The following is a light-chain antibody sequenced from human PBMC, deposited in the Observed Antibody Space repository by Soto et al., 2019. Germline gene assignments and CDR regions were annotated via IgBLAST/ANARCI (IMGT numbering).Light chain of an antibody. CDR1: QSISSN. CDR3: QQYNNWPRAT. V-gene: IGKV3-15*01. Sequence: EIVMTQSPATLSVSPGERATLSCRASQSISSNLAWYQQKPGQAPRLLMFRTSSRATGFPARFSGSGSGTEFNLTISNLQSEDFAVYYCQQYNNWPRATFRGGTKVEIK. CDR2: RTS. J-gene: IGKJ4*01.